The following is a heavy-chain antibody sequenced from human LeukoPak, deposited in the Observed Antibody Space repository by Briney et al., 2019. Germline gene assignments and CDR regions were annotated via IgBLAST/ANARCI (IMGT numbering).Heavy chain of an antibody. CDR3: ARGTIGYCSSTSCYEGDY. Sequence: PGGSLRLSCAASGFTFSSSAMHWVRQAPGKGLEWVAFIRYDGTNKYYVDSVKGRFTISRDNAKNSLYLQMSSLRAEDTAVYYCARGTIGYCSSTSCYEGDYWGQGTLVTVSS. D-gene: IGHD2-2*01. J-gene: IGHJ4*02. CDR1: GFTFSSSA. CDR2: IRYDGTNK. V-gene: IGHV3-30*02.